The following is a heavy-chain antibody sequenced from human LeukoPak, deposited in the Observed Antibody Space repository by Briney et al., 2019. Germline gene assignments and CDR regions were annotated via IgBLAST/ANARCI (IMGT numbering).Heavy chain of an antibody. D-gene: IGHD6-25*01. CDR1: GRSFSDYS. CDR3: ARSDGYYFDY. V-gene: IGHV4-34*01. CDR2: IHHSGDT. J-gene: IGHJ4*02. Sequence: PSETLSLTCAVYGRSFSDYSWSWIRQPPGKGLEWIGEIHHSGDTSYNPSLKSRVTVSVDKSKNQFSLKLSSVTAADTAVYYCARSDGYYFDYWGQGTLVTVSS.